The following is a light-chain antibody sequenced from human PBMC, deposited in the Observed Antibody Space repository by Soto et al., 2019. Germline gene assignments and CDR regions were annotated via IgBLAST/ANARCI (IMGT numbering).Light chain of an antibody. Sequence: EIVLTQSPAILSLSPGEGATLSFSASQSVSSYLTWYQQKPGQAPSLLIYAASNRATGIPARFSGSGSGTDFTLTISSLEPEDSAVYYCQQRSDWPITSGGGTKVVIK. CDR1: QSVSSY. CDR3: QQRSDWPIT. J-gene: IGKJ4*01. V-gene: IGKV3-11*01. CDR2: AAS.